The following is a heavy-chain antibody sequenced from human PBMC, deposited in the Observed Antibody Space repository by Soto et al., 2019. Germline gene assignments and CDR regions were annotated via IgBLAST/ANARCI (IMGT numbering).Heavy chain of an antibody. V-gene: IGHV4-39*05. D-gene: IGHD1-1*01. CDR2: FYLSEST. Sequence: QLQLQESGPGLVKPSETPSLTCTVSGASISSTSYFWGWIRQPPGKGLEWVGSFYLSESTHXXXSXXXXXXXXXXXXXXXXXXXXXXXXXXXXXXXXCXXGNSGAYRAWFDPWGQGTLVXV. CDR1: GASISSTSYF. CDR3: XXGNSGAYRAWFDP. J-gene: IGHJ5*02.